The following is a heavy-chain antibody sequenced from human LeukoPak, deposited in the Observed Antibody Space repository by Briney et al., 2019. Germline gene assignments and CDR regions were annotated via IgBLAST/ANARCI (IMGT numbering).Heavy chain of an antibody. CDR1: GGSFSGYY. CDR2: INHSGST. J-gene: IGHJ5*02. Sequence: PSETPSLTCAVYGGSFSGYYWSWIRQPPGKGLEWIGEINHSGSTNYNPSLKSRVTISVDTSKNQFSLKLSSVTAADTAVYYCARNSGSYRYNWFDPWGQGTLVTVSS. CDR3: ARNSGSYRYNWFDP. D-gene: IGHD1-26*01. V-gene: IGHV4-34*01.